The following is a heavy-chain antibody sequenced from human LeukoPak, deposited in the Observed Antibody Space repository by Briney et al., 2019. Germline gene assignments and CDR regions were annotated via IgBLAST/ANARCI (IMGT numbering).Heavy chain of an antibody. CDR1: GYTFTGYY. D-gene: IGHD3-22*01. CDR2: INPNSGGT. Sequence: ASVKVSCKASGYTFTGYYMHWVRQAPGQGLEWMGWINPNSGGTNYAQKFQGRATMTRDTSISTAYMELSRLRSDDTAVYYCARGRDSSGYYAFDIWGQGTMVTVSS. J-gene: IGHJ3*02. V-gene: IGHV1-2*02. CDR3: ARGRDSSGYYAFDI.